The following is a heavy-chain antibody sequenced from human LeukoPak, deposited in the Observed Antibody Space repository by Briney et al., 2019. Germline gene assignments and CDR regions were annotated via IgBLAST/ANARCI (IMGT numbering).Heavy chain of an antibody. CDR1: GYTFTGHY. V-gene: IGHV1-2*02. D-gene: IGHD2-2*01. CDR3: ARGDRVVVVPPDY. J-gene: IGHJ4*02. Sequence: ASVKVSCKASGYTFTGHYMHWVRQAPGQGLEWMGWINPNSGGTNYAQKFQGRVTMTRDTSISTAYMELSRLRSDDTAVYYCARGDRVVVVPPDYWGQGTLVTVSS. CDR2: INPNSGGT.